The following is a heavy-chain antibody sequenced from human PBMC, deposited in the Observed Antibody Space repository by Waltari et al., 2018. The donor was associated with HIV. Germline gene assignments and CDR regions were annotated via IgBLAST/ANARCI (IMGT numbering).Heavy chain of an antibody. D-gene: IGHD3-3*01. CDR1: GYTFTTYY. Sequence: QVQLVQSGAEVKKPGASVKVSCKASGYTFTTYYIHWVRQAPGQGLEWMGVINPSGGRTTYAQKFQGRVTMTRDTSTSTVYMEMSSLRSEDTAVYYCARWTGDFCFDYWGQGTLVTVSS. CDR2: INPSGGRT. CDR3: ARWTGDFCFDY. V-gene: IGHV1-46*01. J-gene: IGHJ4*02.